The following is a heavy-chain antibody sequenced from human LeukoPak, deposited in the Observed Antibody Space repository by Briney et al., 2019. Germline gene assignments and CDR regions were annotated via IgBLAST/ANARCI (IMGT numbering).Heavy chain of an antibody. CDR1: GFTFSSYW. CDR3: ARDQTTIAVAASSMDV. V-gene: IGHV3-7*01. J-gene: IGHJ6*02. Sequence: GGSLRLSCAASGFTFSSYWMSWVRQAPGKGLEWVANIKQDGSEKYCVDSVKGRFTISRDNAKNSLYLQMNSLRAEDTAVYYCARDQTTIAVAASSMDVWGQGTTVTVSS. D-gene: IGHD6-19*01. CDR2: IKQDGSEK.